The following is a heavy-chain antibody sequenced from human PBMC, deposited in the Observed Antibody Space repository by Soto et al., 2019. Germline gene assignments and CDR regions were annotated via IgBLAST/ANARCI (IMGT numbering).Heavy chain of an antibody. CDR1: GGTFSSYA. D-gene: IGHD1-7*01. Sequence: QVQLVESGGGVVQPGSSVKVSCKASGGTFSSYAISWVRQAPGQGLEWMGGIIPIFGTANYAQKFQGRVTITADESTSTAYMELSSLRSEDTAVYYCARVGLELRKAPFDYWGQGTLVTVSS. CDR3: ARVGLELRKAPFDY. CDR2: IIPIFGTA. J-gene: IGHJ4*02. V-gene: IGHV1-69*01.